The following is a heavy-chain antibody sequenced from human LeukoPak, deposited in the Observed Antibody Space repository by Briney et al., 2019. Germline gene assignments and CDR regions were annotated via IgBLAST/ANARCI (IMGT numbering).Heavy chain of an antibody. V-gene: IGHV4-38-2*02. CDR1: DYSISSGYY. J-gene: IGHJ4*02. D-gene: IGHD2-15*01. Sequence: SETLSLTCTVSDYSISSGYYWGWIRQPPRKGLEWIGSIYHSGSTYYNPSLKSRVTISVDTSKNQFFLKLSSVTAADTAMYYCARGSGGASCYDYWGQGTLVTVSS. CDR2: IYHSGST. CDR3: ARGSGGASCYDY.